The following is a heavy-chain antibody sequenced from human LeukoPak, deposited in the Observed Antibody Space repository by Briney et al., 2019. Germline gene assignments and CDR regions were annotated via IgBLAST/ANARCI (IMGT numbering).Heavy chain of an antibody. V-gene: IGHV3-23*01. J-gene: IGHJ5*02. D-gene: IGHD6-13*01. Sequence: PGGSLRLSCAASGFTFGSYAMTWFRQAPGKGLEWVSTITGGGGSTYYADSVKGRFTISRDNSKDTLYLLMNSLRAEDTAVYYCAKGVFATPGAPWGQGTLVTVSS. CDR3: AKGVFATPGAP. CDR1: GFTFGSYA. CDR2: ITGGGGST.